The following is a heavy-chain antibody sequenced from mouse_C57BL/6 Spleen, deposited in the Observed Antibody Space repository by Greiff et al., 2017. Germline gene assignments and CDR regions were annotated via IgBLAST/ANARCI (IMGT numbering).Heavy chain of an antibody. CDR2: IDPETGGT. CDR3: TTYGSSLGDFDY. J-gene: IGHJ2*01. CDR1: GYTFTDYE. V-gene: IGHV1-15*01. D-gene: IGHD1-1*01. Sequence: VQLQQSGAELVRPGASVTLSCKASGYTFTDYEMHWVKQTPVHGLEWIGAIDPETGGTAYNQKFKGKAILTADKSSSTAYMELRSLTSEDSAVYYCTTYGSSLGDFDYWGQGTTLTVSS.